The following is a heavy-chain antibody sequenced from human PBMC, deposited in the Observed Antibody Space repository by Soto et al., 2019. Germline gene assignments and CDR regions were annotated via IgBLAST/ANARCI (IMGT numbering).Heavy chain of an antibody. CDR1: GGSFSGYY. J-gene: IGHJ6*03. Sequence: SETLSLTCAVYGGSFSGYYWSWIRQPPGKGLEWIGEINHSGSTNYNPSLKSRVTISVDTSKNQFSLKLSSVTAADTAVYYCARVRREVVVVAATPDYYYYMDVWGKGTTVTVSS. V-gene: IGHV4-34*01. D-gene: IGHD2-15*01. CDR2: INHSGST. CDR3: ARVRREVVVVAATPDYYYYMDV.